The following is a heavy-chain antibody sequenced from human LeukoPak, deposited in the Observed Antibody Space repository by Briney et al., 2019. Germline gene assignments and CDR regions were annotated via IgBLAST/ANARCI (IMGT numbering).Heavy chain of an antibody. J-gene: IGHJ3*02. V-gene: IGHV3-30*02. CDR2: IRYDGSNK. CDR1: GFTFSSYA. Sequence: GGSLRLSCAASGFTFSSYAMHWVRQAPGKGLEWVAFIRYDGSNKYYADSVKGRFTISRDNSKNTLYLQMNSLRAEDTAVYYCAKDPNSGSYRDAFDIWGQGTMVTVSS. D-gene: IGHD1-26*01. CDR3: AKDPNSGSYRDAFDI.